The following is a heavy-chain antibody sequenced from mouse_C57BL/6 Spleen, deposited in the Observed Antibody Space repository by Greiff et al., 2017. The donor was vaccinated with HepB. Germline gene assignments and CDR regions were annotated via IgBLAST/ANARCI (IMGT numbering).Heavy chain of an antibody. Sequence: VQLKQSGPELVKPGASVKISCKASGYSFTGYYINWVKQSPEKSLEWIGEINPSTGGTTYNQKFKAKATLTVDKSSSTAYMQLKSLTSEDSAVYYCASGYYDYDEGYWGQGTTLTVSS. J-gene: IGHJ2*01. V-gene: IGHV1-42*01. CDR2: INPSTGGT. CDR1: GYSFTGYY. CDR3: ASGYYDYDEGY. D-gene: IGHD2-4*01.